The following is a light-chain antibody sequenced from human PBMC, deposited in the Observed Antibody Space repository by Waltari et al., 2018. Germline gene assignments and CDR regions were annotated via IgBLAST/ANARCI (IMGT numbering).Light chain of an antibody. CDR2: DAS. J-gene: IGKJ4*01. Sequence: EIVLTQSQATQPFSPGERAPISCTASQSVSIYLAWYQQKPGQAPRLLIYDASNRATGIPARFSGRGSGTDFTLTINSLEPEDFAVYYCQQRSEWPRTFGGGTRVEIK. CDR1: QSVSIY. V-gene: IGKV3-11*01. CDR3: QQRSEWPRT.